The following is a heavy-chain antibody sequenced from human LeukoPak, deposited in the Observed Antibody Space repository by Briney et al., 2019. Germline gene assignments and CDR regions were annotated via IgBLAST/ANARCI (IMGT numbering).Heavy chain of an antibody. D-gene: IGHD2-2*01. Sequence: GGSLRLSCTASGFTFSTYDMSWVRQAPGKGLEWVSAISGSGGSTYYADSVKGRFTISRDNSKNTLYLQMNSLRAEDTAVYYCAKDTDIVVVPAFDYWGQGTLVTVSS. CDR1: GFTFSTYD. V-gene: IGHV3-23*01. CDR3: AKDTDIVVVPAFDY. CDR2: ISGSGGST. J-gene: IGHJ4*02.